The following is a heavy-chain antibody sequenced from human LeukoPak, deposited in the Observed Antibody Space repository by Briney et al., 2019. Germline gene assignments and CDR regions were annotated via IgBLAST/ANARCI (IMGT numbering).Heavy chain of an antibody. J-gene: IGHJ1*01. CDR3: ARRRYYDSTGYFE. D-gene: IGHD3-22*01. Sequence: SGALSLPCPVCGAYIISSSYYWGWIRQAPGTALEWMGDIYHSGRTYYNPSLTSRVAISIDTSKNQFSMRLRSMTAADTAVFYCARRRYYDSTGYFEWGRGTLVTVSS. V-gene: IGHV4-39*01. CDR1: GAYIISSSYY. CDR2: IYHSGRT.